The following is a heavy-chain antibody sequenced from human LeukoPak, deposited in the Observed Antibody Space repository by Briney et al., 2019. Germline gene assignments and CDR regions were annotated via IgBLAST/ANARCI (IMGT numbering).Heavy chain of an antibody. V-gene: IGHV4-39*01. J-gene: IGHJ4*02. D-gene: IGHD3-22*01. CDR2: IYYSGIT. Sequence: SETLSLTCSVSGDSISTSSYYWGWIRQPPGKGLEWLGSIYYSGITHYNPSLKRRVTIYVDTSRNQFSLHLYSATAADTAVFYCARSDYYDYRQIDFWGQGTLVTVSS. CDR1: GDSISTSSYY. CDR3: ARSDYYDYRQIDF.